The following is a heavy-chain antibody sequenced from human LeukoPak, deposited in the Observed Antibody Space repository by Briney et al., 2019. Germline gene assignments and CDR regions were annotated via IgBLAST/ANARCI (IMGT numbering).Heavy chain of an antibody. CDR1: GLTFSSYS. CDR3: ARFGAAAGLFDY. J-gene: IGHJ4*02. V-gene: IGHV3-21*01. Sequence: GGSLRLSCAASGLTFSSYSMNWVRQAPGKGLEWVSSITSSSYFIYYADSLKGRFTISRDNAKNSLFLQMNSLRVEDTAMYYCARFGAAAGLFDYWGQGTLVTVSS. D-gene: IGHD6-13*01. CDR2: ITSSSYFI.